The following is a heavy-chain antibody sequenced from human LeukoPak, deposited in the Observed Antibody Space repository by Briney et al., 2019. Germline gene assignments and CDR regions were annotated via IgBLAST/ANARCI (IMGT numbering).Heavy chain of an antibody. Sequence: PSETLSLTRTVSGGSISSYYWSWIRQPPGKGLEWIGYIYYSGSTNYNPSLKSRVTISVDTSKNQFSLKLSSVTAADTAVYYCARFRKSSGTFDYWGQGTLVTVSS. D-gene: IGHD3-22*01. CDR3: ARFRKSSGTFDY. V-gene: IGHV4-59*01. CDR1: GGSISSYY. CDR2: IYYSGST. J-gene: IGHJ4*02.